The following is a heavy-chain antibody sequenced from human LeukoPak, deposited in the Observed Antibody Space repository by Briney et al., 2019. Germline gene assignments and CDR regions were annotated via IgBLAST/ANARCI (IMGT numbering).Heavy chain of an antibody. CDR2: ISSNGDST. J-gene: IGHJ4*02. D-gene: IGHD3-22*01. Sequence: GGSLTLSCSASGCTFSHYVMLWVRQAPGKGLEYVSAISSNGDSTYYADSVKGRFTISRDNAKNTLYLQMSSLSAEDTAVYYCVKGWRYYESSDTFYYWGQGTLVTVSS. CDR1: GCTFSHYV. V-gene: IGHV3-64D*06. CDR3: VKGWRYYESSDTFYY.